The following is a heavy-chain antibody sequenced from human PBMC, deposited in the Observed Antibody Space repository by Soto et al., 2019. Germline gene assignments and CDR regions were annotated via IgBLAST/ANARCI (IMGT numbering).Heavy chain of an antibody. D-gene: IGHD3-22*01. V-gene: IGHV1-2*02. CDR3: ARGPTYYYDSSGYPPTSDFDY. CDR1: GYTFTGYY. CDR2: INPNSGGT. J-gene: IGHJ4*02. Sequence: GPSVKVSCKASGYTFTGYYMHWVRQAPGQGLEWMGWINPNSGGTNYAQKFQGRVTMTRDTSISTAYMELSRLRSDDTAVYYCARGPTYYYDSSGYPPTSDFDYWGQGTLVTVSS.